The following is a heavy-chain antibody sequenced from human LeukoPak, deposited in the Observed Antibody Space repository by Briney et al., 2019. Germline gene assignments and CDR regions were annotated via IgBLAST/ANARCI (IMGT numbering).Heavy chain of an antibody. CDR2: ISSSGSTI. V-gene: IGHV3-11*01. Sequence: GGSLRLSCAASGFTFSDYYMSRIRQAPGKGLEWVSYISSSGSTIYYAESVKGRFTISRDNAKNSLYLQMNSLRVEDTAVYYCARDASEYCSSTSCRRYYYYGMDVWGQGTTVTVSS. CDR1: GFTFSDYY. CDR3: ARDASEYCSSTSCRRYYYYGMDV. D-gene: IGHD2-2*01. J-gene: IGHJ6*02.